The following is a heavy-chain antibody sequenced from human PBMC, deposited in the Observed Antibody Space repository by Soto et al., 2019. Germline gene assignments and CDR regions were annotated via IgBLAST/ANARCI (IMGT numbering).Heavy chain of an antibody. CDR1: GYTFTSYG. V-gene: IGHV1-18*01. Sequence: QVQLVQSGAEVKKPGASVKVSCKASGYTFTSYGISWVRQAPGQGLEWMGWISAYNGNTNYAQKLQGRVTMTTDTSTSTAYMELRSLRSDDTAGYYCARHYYGSGSPWGEEIRYWGQGTLVTVSS. J-gene: IGHJ4*02. D-gene: IGHD3-10*01. CDR2: ISAYNGNT. CDR3: ARHYYGSGSPWGEEIRY.